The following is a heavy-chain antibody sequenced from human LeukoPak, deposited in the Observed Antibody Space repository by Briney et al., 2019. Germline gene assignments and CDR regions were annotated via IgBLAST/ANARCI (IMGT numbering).Heavy chain of an antibody. Sequence: SETLSLTCTVSGDSISSGGYYWSWIRQPPGKGLEWIGYIYYSGSTNYNPSLKSRVTISVDTSKNQFSLKLSSVTAADTAVYYCARYYLEGASSPPDGAFDIWGQGTMVTVSS. CDR1: GDSISSGGYY. CDR2: IYYSGST. J-gene: IGHJ3*02. V-gene: IGHV4-61*08. D-gene: IGHD2-2*01. CDR3: ARYYLEGASSPPDGAFDI.